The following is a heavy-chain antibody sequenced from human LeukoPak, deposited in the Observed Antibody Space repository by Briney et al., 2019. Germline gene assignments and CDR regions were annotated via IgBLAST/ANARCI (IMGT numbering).Heavy chain of an antibody. CDR1: GYTFTSYA. CDR2: INAGNGNT. D-gene: IGHD6-19*01. V-gene: IGHV1-3*01. Sequence: ASVKVCCNSSGYTFTSYAIHLVRQAHGQRLEWMEWINAGNGNTEYSQKSLGRVTITRDTSASTVYMELSSLRSEDTAVYYCATSGRAVAGMGFNYWGQGTLVTVSS. CDR3: ATSGRAVAGMGFNY. J-gene: IGHJ4*02.